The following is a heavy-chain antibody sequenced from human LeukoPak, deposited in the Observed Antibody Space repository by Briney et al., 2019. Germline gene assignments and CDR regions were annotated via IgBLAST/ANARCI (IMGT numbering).Heavy chain of an antibody. Sequence: PGGSLRLSCAASGFTVSSNYMSWVRQPPGKGLEWIGEINHSGSTNYNPSLKSRVTISVDTSKNQFSLKLSSVTAADTAVYYCARGTWIQLWLPTGYYYYMDVWGKGTTVTVSS. CDR2: INHSGST. V-gene: IGHV4-34*01. CDR1: GFTVSSNY. J-gene: IGHJ6*03. CDR3: ARGTWIQLWLPTGYYYYMDV. D-gene: IGHD5-18*01.